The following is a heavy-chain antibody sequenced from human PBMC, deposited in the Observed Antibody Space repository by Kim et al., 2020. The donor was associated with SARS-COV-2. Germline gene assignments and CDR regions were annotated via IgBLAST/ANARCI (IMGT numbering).Heavy chain of an antibody. CDR3: SRVGSTLYWYFDF. CDR1: GGSISNYY. Sequence: SETLSLTCTVSGGSISNYYWSWIRQPPGKGMEWIGYISYTGSTNYNPSLKSRVTISLDTSKNQFSLKLSSVTAADTAVYYCSRVGSTLYWYFDFWGRGPL. V-gene: IGHV4-59*01. CDR2: ISYTGST. D-gene: IGHD1-1*01. J-gene: IGHJ2*01.